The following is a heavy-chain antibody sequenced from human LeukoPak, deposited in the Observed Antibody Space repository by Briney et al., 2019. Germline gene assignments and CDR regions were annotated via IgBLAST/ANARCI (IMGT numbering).Heavy chain of an antibody. CDR2: IIPILGTP. CDR1: GGIFSSHA. CDR3: AKDGLQYSYGFGY. Sequence: SVKVSCKSSGGIFSSHAISWVRQAPGQGLEWMGGIIPILGTPKYAQKCQGRITITAGEDTSTAYMELSSLRPEDTGMYFFAKDGLQYSYGFGYWGQGTLVTVSS. V-gene: IGHV1-69*01. D-gene: IGHD5-18*01. J-gene: IGHJ4*02.